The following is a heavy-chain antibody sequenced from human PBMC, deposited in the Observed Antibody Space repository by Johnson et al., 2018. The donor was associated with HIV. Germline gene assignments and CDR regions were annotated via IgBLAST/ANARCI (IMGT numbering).Heavy chain of an antibody. CDR3: AIQRSGGKGGGAFDI. J-gene: IGHJ3*02. Sequence: VQLVESGGGLVQPGGSLRLSCAASGFTFSSYWMSWVRQAPGKGLEWVANIKQDGSEKYYVDSVKGRFTISRDNAKNTLYLQMNSLRAEDTAGYYCAIQRSGGKGGGAFDIWGQGTMVTVSS. CDR1: GFTFSSYW. D-gene: IGHD2-15*01. CDR2: IKQDGSEK. V-gene: IGHV3-7*02.